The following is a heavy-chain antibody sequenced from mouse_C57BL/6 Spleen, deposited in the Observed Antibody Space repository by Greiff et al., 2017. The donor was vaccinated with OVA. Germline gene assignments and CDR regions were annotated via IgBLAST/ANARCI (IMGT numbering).Heavy chain of an antibody. V-gene: IGHV1-15*01. CDR3: TRGDYGSSYGYFDV. Sequence: VQLQQSGAELVRPGASVTLSCKASGYTFTDYEMHWVKQTPVQGLEWIGAIDPETSGTYYNQKFKGKAILTADKSSSTAYMELRSLTSEDSAVYYCTRGDYGSSYGYFDVWGTGTTVTVSS. CDR2: IDPETSGT. D-gene: IGHD1-1*01. J-gene: IGHJ1*03. CDR1: GYTFTDYE.